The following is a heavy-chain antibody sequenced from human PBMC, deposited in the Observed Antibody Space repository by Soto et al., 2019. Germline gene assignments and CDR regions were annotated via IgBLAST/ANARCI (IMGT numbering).Heavy chain of an antibody. CDR1: GYTFTSYY. V-gene: IGHV1-46*01. Sequence: ASVKVSCKASGYTFTSYYMHWVRQAPGQGLEWMGIINPSGGSTSYAQKFQGRVTMTRDTSTSTVYMELSSLRSEDTAVYYCARVPRIVVVPAASTYGTDVWGQVTTVTVSS. CDR3: ARVPRIVVVPAASTYGTDV. D-gene: IGHD2-2*01. J-gene: IGHJ6*02. CDR2: INPSGGST.